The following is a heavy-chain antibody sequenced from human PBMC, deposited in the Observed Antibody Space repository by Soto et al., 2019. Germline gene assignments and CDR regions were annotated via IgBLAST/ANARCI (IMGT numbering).Heavy chain of an antibody. CDR3: ARFSGSYSRGLDY. CDR1: GFTFSDHY. D-gene: IGHD1-26*01. V-gene: IGHV3-72*01. J-gene: IGHJ4*02. Sequence: EVQLVESGGGLVQPGGSLRLSCAASGFTFSDHYMDWVRQAPGKGLEWVGRSRNKANSYSTDYAASVKGRFTISRDESKNSLYLQMKSLKTEDTAVYYCARFSGSYSRGLDYWGQGTLVTVSS. CDR2: SRNKANSYST.